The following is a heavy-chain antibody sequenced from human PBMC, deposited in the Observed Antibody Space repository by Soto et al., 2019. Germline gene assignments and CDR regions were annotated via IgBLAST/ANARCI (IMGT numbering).Heavy chain of an antibody. V-gene: IGHV4-39*01. CDR2: IYYSGST. Sequence: SETLSLTCTVSGGSISSSSYYWGWIRQPPGKGLEWIGSIYYSGSTYYNPSLKSRVTISVDTSKNQFSLKLSSVTAADTAVYYCARQPVFSSSPVWAGSQNYYFDYWGQGTLVTVSS. CDR3: ARQPVFSSSPVWAGSQNYYFDY. J-gene: IGHJ4*02. D-gene: IGHD6-6*01. CDR1: GGSISSSSYY.